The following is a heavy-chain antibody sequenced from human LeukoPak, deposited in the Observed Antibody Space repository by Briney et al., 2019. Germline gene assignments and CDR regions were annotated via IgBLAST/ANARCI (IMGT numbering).Heavy chain of an antibody. CDR2: ISGSGGST. D-gene: IGHD2-15*01. J-gene: IGHJ5*02. V-gene: IGHV3-23*01. CDR1: GFTFSSYA. CDR3: ARGGVHGGIFDP. Sequence: GGSLRLSCAASGFTFSSYAMSWVRQAPGKGLEWVSAISGSGGSTYYADSVKGRFTISRDNSKNTLYLQMNSLRAEDTAVYYCARGGVHGGIFDPWGQGTLVTISS.